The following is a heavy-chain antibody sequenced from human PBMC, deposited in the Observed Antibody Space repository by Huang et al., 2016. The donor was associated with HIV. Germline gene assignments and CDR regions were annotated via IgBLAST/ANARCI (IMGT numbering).Heavy chain of an antibody. CDR2: ISAYNGNT. CDR1: GYTFTNYG. J-gene: IGHJ4*02. V-gene: IGHV1-18*01. CDR3: ARPKWFGELDY. Sequence: QVQLVQSGAEVKKPGASVKVSCKASGYTFTNYGINWVRQATGQGLEGMGGISAYNGNTHYAQKRQGRVTMTTDTSTSTAYMELRGLRSDDTAVYYCARPKWFGELDYWGQGTLVTVSS. D-gene: IGHD3-10*01.